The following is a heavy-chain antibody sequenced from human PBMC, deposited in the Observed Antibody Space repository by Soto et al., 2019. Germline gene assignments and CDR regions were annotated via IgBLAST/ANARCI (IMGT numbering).Heavy chain of an antibody. CDR3: ARAHITIPGLYYYYGMDV. CDR2: IIPIFGTA. J-gene: IGHJ6*02. D-gene: IGHD2-21*01. Sequence: SVKDSCQASGGTFSSYAISWVRQAPGQGLEWMGGIIPIFGTANYAQKFQGRVTITADESTSTAYMELSSLRSEDTAVYYCARAHITIPGLYYYYGMDVWGQGTTVTVSS. V-gene: IGHV1-69*01. CDR1: GGTFSSYA.